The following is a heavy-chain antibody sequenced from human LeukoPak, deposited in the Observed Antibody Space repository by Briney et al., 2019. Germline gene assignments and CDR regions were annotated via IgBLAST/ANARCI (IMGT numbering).Heavy chain of an antibody. D-gene: IGHD3-3*01. CDR1: GYSISSGYY. CDR2: IYHSGST. J-gene: IGHJ1*01. Sequence: PSETLSLTCTVSGYSISSGYYWGWIRQPPGKGLEWIGSIYHSGSTYYNPSLKSRVTISVDTSKNQFSLKLSSVTAADTAVYYCARASYDHFQYFQHWGQGTLVTVSS. CDR3: ARASYDHFQYFQH. V-gene: IGHV4-38-2*02.